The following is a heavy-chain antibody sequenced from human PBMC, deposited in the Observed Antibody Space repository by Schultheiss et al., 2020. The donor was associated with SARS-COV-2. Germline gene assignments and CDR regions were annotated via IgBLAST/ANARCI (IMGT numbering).Heavy chain of an antibody. CDR3: ARPVTTWEPYGMDV. J-gene: IGHJ6*02. CDR2: IYYSGST. V-gene: IGHV4-39*01. CDR1: GGSISSSSYY. D-gene: IGHD4-17*01. Sequence: SQTLSLTCTVSGGSISSSSYYWGWIRQPPGKGLEWIGSIYYSGSTYYNPSLKSRVTISVDTSKNQFSLKLSSVTAADTAVYYCARPVTTWEPYGMDVWGQGTTVTVSS.